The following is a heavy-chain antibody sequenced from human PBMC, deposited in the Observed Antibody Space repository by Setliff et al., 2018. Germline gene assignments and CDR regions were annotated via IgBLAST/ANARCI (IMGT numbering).Heavy chain of an antibody. CDR1: GDSLSGDNYF. CDR3: ARTSTYVLGSGSYWDRWFDP. J-gene: IGHJ5*02. Sequence: SETLSLTCTVSGDSLSGDNYFWSWIRHLPGKGLQWLGHIYYTGMTYYNPSLKSRLEMSVDTSKREFALRLSSVTAADTAVYYCARTSTYVLGSGSYWDRWFDPWSQGTLVTVSS. CDR2: IYYTGMT. D-gene: IGHD3-10*01. V-gene: IGHV4-30-4*02.